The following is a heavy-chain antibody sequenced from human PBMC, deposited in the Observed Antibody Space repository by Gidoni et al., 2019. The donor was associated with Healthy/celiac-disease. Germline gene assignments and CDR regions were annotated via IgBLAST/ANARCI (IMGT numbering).Heavy chain of an antibody. CDR1: GGSFSGYY. V-gene: IGHV4-34*01. Sequence: QVQLQQWGAGLFKPSEPLSLTCAVSGGSFSGYYWRWIRQPPGKGLEWIGEINPSGSTNYNPSLKSRVTISVDTSKNQFSLKLSSVTAADTAVYYCARGVGSSLNWFDPWGQGTLVTVSS. J-gene: IGHJ5*02. D-gene: IGHD6-13*01. CDR2: INPSGST. CDR3: ARGVGSSLNWFDP.